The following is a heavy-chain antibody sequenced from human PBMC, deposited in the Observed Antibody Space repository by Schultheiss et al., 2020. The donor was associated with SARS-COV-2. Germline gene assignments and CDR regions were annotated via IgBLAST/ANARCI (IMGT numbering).Heavy chain of an antibody. J-gene: IGHJ4*02. CDR1: GGSFSGYY. V-gene: IGHV4-34*01. Sequence: SETLSLTCAVYGGSFSGYYWSWIRQPPGKGLEWIGEINHSGSTNYNPSLKSRVTISVDKSKNQFSLKLSSVTAADTAVYYCARDLHLSRGSFDYWGQGILVTVSS. D-gene: IGHD3-10*01. CDR3: ARDLHLSRGSFDY. CDR2: INHSGST.